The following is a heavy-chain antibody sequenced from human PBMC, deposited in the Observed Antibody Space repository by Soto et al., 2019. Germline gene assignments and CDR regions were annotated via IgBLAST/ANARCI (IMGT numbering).Heavy chain of an antibody. CDR3: FRATAARQRDDSYNYYLHI. CDR1: GYTFINYY. V-gene: IGHV1-46*03. J-gene: IGHJ6*03. D-gene: IGHD6-6*01. CDR2: INPNGGST. Sequence: GASVKVSCKASGYTFINYYIHWVRQAPGQGLEWMGVINPNGGSTVYAQKFQGRVTLTRDTSTSTVYVELSSLRSDDTAVFFCFRATAARQRDDSYNYYLHIWGKGTTVTVSS.